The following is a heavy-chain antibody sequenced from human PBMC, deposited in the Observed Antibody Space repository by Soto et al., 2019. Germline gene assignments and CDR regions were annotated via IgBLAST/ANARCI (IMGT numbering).Heavy chain of an antibody. CDR1: GFTFSNYA. V-gene: IGHV3-30-3*01. J-gene: IGHJ4*02. CDR2: ISYDGSNK. CDR3: ARRPVTYYFDY. Sequence: QVQLVESGGGVVQPGRSLRLSCAASGFTFSNYAMHWVRQAPGKGLEWVAVISYDGSNKYYADSVKGRFTISRDNSKNTLYLQMNSLRAEDTAVYYCARRPVTYYFDYWGQGTLAPVSS. D-gene: IGHD4-17*01.